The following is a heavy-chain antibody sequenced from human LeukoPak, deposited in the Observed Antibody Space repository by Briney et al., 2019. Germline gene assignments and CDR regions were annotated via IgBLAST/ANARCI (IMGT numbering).Heavy chain of an antibody. CDR2: INAYNDNT. D-gene: IGHD1-26*01. J-gene: IGHJ6*03. V-gene: IGHV1-18*01. CDR1: GYTFNSAG. CDR3: ARTTNSYYYYYYIDV. Sequence: ASVKVSCKASGYTFNSAGISWVRQAPGQGLEWMGWINAYNDNTKYAEKLQGRVTMTTDTSTSTAYMELRSLRSDDTAVYYCARTTNSYYYYYYIDVWGKGTTITVSS.